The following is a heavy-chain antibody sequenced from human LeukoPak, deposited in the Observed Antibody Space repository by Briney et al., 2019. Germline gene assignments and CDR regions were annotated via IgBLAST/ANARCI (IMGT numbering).Heavy chain of an antibody. CDR1: GFTSSSYS. CDR3: ARTKGASNYGCNDY. J-gene: IGHJ4*02. D-gene: IGHD3-10*01. CDR2: ITSSSSDI. V-gene: IGHV3-21*01. Sequence: PGGSLRLSCAASGFTSSSYSMNWVRQAPGKGLEWVSSITSSSSDIYYADSVKGRFTISRDNAKNSLYLQMNSLRAEDTAVYYCARTKGASNYGCNDYWGQGTLVTVSS.